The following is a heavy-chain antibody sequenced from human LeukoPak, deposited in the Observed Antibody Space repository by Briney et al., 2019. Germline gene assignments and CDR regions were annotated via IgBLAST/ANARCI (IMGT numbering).Heavy chain of an antibody. CDR2: IYYSGST. CDR3: ARHTYDSSGYYYLAYYFDY. Sequence: PSETLSLTCTVSGGSISSSSYYWGWIRQPPGKGLEWIGSIYYSGSTYYNPSLKSRVTISVDTSKNQFSLKLSSVTAADTAVYYCARHTYDSSGYYYLAYYFDYWGQGTLVTASS. V-gene: IGHV4-39*01. CDR1: GGSISSSSYY. D-gene: IGHD3-22*01. J-gene: IGHJ4*02.